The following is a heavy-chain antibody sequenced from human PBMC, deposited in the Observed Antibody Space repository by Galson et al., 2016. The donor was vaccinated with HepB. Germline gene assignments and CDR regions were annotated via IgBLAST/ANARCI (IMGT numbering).Heavy chain of an antibody. CDR2: IRGSGDST. D-gene: IGHD6-19*01. V-gene: IGHV3-23*01. J-gene: IGHJ4*02. Sequence: SLRLSCAASGFTFSSYTMSWVRQAPGEGLEWVSAIRGSGDSTYYADSVKGRYTISRDNSKNTLYLQMNSLRAGDTAVYYCATRAVAGTFETAYYFDYWGQGTLVTVAS. CDR3: ATRAVAGTFETAYYFDY. CDR1: GFTFSSYT.